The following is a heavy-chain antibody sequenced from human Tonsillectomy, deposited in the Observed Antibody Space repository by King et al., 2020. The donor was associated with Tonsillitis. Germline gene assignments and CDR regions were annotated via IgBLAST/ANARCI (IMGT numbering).Heavy chain of an antibody. Sequence: QLVQSGAEVKKPGASVRVSCKASGYTFTGYYMNWVRQAPGQGLEWMGWINPNSGGANYAQKFQGRVTMTRDTSINTAYMDLSRLRSDDTAVYYCARDYRIAAAGSEGAFAIWGQGTMVTVSS. CDR1: GYTFTGYY. CDR3: ARDYRIAAAGSEGAFAI. D-gene: IGHD6-13*01. J-gene: IGHJ3*02. V-gene: IGHV1-2*02. CDR2: INPNSGGA.